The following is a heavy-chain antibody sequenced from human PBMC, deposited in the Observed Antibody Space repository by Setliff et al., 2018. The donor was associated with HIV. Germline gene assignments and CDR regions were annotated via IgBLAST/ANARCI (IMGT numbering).Heavy chain of an antibody. CDR2: ISGSGGST. CDR1: GFTFSSYA. Sequence: GGSLRLSCAASGFTFSSYAMSWVRQAPGKGLEWVSAISGSGGSTYYADSVKGRFTISRDNSKNTLYLQMNSLGAEDTAVYYCAKDPRAAVATICDYWGQGTLVTVSS. J-gene: IGHJ4*02. D-gene: IGHD5-12*01. CDR3: AKDPRAAVATICDY. V-gene: IGHV3-23*01.